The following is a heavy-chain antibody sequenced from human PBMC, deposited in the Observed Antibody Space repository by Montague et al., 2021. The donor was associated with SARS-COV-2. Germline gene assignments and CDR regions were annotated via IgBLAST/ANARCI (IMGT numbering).Heavy chain of an antibody. D-gene: IGHD3-22*01. CDR2: IYYTGNT. CDR3: ARLKRYFDSSGSPSAFDF. CDR1: GGSISSSNYY. V-gene: IGHV4-39*02. Sequence: SETLSLTCTVSGGSISSSNYYWGWIRQPPGKGLEWIGSIYYTGNTYYXPSLKSRVTISVVTSKNHFTLKLSSVTAAETAVYYCARLKRYFDSSGSPSAFDFWGQGKKVTVSS. J-gene: IGHJ3*01.